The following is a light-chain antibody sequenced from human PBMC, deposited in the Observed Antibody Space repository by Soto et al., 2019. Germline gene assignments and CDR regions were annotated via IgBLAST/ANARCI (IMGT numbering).Light chain of an antibody. Sequence: VLSLSPVTVSLTPEERVTLACRASQSVSESLAWYQRKPGRAPRLLIYDVSYRATGIPVRFSGSGSGTDFPLTISGFLPEEDGICDWQALT. J-gene: IGKJ4*02. V-gene: IGKV3-11*01. CDR1: QSVSES. CDR3: QALT. CDR2: DVS.